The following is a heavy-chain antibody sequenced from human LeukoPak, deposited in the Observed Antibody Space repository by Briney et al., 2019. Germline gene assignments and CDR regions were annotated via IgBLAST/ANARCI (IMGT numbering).Heavy chain of an antibody. CDR1: GYTFTSYY. CDR3: AREGDYYDSSGYYYVANRLDY. D-gene: IGHD3-22*01. CDR2: INPSGGST. V-gene: IGHV1-46*01. J-gene: IGHJ4*02. Sequence: ASVKVSCKASGYTFTSYYMHWVRQAPGQGLEWMGIINPSGGSTSYTQKFQGRVTMTRDTSTSTVYMELSSLRSEDTAVYYCAREGDYYDSSGYYYVANRLDYWGQGTLVTVSS.